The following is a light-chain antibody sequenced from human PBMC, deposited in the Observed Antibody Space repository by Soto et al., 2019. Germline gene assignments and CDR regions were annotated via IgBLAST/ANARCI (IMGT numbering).Light chain of an antibody. Sequence: DSQMTQSPSSLSASVGDRVKISCRASQSISSWLALYQQKPGKAPKLLIYDASSLESGVPSRFSGSGSGTEFTLTISSLQPDDFATYYCQQFNSYSPGAFGQGTKVDIK. CDR3: QQFNSYSPGA. V-gene: IGKV1-5*01. CDR2: DAS. CDR1: QSISSW. J-gene: IGKJ1*01.